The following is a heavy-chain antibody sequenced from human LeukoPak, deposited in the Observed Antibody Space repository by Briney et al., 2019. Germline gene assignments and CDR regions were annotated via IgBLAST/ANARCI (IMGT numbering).Heavy chain of an antibody. CDR2: INHSGGT. D-gene: IGHD6-13*01. CDR3: ARGAAAADY. V-gene: IGHV4-34*01. Sequence: PSETLSLTCAVYGGSFSGYYWSWIRQPPGKGLEWIGEINHSGGTNYNPSLKSRVTISVDTSKNQFSLKLSSVTAADTAVYYCARGAAAADYWGQGTLVTVSS. CDR1: GGSFSGYY. J-gene: IGHJ4*02.